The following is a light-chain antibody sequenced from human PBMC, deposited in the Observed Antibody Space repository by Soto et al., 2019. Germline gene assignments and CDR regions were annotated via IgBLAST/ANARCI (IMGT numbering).Light chain of an antibody. CDR3: TSYTRRSTYV. Sequence: QSVLTQPASVSGSPGQSITISCPGSSSYVGAYNYVSWYQQHPGKVPKLLIYEVSDRPSGISNRFSGSKSGNTASLTISGLQAEDDADYYCTSYTRRSTYVFGTGTKVTVL. CDR2: EVS. CDR1: SSYVGAYNY. J-gene: IGLJ1*01. V-gene: IGLV2-14*01.